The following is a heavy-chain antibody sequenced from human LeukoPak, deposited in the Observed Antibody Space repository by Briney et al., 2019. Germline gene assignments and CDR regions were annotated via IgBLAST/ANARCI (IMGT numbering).Heavy chain of an antibody. CDR2: INHSGST. D-gene: IGHD3/OR15-3a*01. J-gene: IGHJ3*02. CDR3: ARQDFSLDAFDI. Sequence: SETLSLTCAVYGGSFSGYYWSWIRQPPGKGLEWIGEINHSGSTNYNPSLKSRVTISVDTSKNQFSLKLSSVTAADTAVYYCARQDFSLDAFDIWGQGTMVTVSS. CDR1: GGSFSGYY. V-gene: IGHV4-34*01.